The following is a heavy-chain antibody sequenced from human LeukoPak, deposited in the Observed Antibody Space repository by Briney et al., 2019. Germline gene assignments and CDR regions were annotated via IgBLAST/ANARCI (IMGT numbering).Heavy chain of an antibody. D-gene: IGHD4-23*01. J-gene: IGHJ6*03. V-gene: IGHV4-39*01. CDR1: GGSISSRSDY. Sequence: SETLSLTCTVSGGSISSRSDYWGWIRPTPGKGLEWIGNLDSSGSTYYNPSLKSRVTISVGTSKNQFSLNLGSVTAADTAIYFCSRSHDYGGLYFYYYMDVWGKGTTVTVSS. CDR2: LDSSGST. CDR3: SRSHDYGGLYFYYYMDV.